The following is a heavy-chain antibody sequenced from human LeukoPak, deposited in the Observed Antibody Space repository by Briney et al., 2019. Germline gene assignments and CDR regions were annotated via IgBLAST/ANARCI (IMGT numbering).Heavy chain of an antibody. CDR3: VRHLTDPTSGDY. CDR1: GYTFTDEY. V-gene: IGHV1-2*02. D-gene: IGHD1-14*01. Sequence: ASVKVSCKTSGYTFTDEYIHWVRQAPGHGLECMGWMHPNTGDTVYVQKFQGRVTFTRDTSISTAYMELHRLRSDVTAVYYCVRHLTDPTSGDYWGQGTLVTVSS. J-gene: IGHJ4*02. CDR2: MHPNTGDT.